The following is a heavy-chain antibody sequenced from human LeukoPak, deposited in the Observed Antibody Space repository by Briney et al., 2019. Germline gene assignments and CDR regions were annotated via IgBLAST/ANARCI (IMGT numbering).Heavy chain of an antibody. CDR2: INPNSGGT. CDR3: ARGVGVDSLRRLDP. D-gene: IGHD3-22*01. CDR1: GYTFTAYY. V-gene: IGHV1-2*02. J-gene: IGHJ5*02. Sequence: ASVKVSCKPSGYTFTAYYIHWVRQAPGQGLEWIGWINPNSGGTDYAQKFQGRVTMTRDTSISTVYMELSRLTYDDTAVYYCARGVGVDSLRRLDPWGQGTLVTVSS.